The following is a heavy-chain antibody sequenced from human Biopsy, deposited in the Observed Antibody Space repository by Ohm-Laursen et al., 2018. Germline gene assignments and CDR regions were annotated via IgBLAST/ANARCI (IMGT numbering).Heavy chain of an antibody. Sequence: SVKVSCKASGYTFTSYAISWVRQAPGQGLEWMGGIIPIFGTANYAQKFQGRVTITADESTSTAYMELSSLRSDDTAVYYCARDALGGGSYRFFYWGQGSLVTVSS. CDR2: IIPIFGTA. J-gene: IGHJ4*02. D-gene: IGHD1-26*01. V-gene: IGHV1-69*13. CDR3: ARDALGGGSYRFFY. CDR1: GYTFTSYA.